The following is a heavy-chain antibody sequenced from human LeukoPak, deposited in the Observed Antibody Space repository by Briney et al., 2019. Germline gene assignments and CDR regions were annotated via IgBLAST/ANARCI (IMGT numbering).Heavy chain of an antibody. J-gene: IGHJ3*02. Sequence: ASVKASCKASGYTFTSYDINWVRQATGQGLEWMGWMNPNSGNTGYAQKFQGRVTMTRSTSISTAYMELSSLRSEDTAVYYCARAPDNWNAFDIWGQGTMVTVYS. D-gene: IGHD1-20*01. CDR2: MNPNSGNT. CDR1: GYTFTSYD. V-gene: IGHV1-8*01. CDR3: ARAPDNWNAFDI.